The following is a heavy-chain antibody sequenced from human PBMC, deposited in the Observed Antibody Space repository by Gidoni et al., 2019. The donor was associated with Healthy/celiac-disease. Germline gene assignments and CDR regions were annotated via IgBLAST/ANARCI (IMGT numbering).Heavy chain of an antibody. CDR3: AILGYCSGGSCYPADFDY. D-gene: IGHD2-15*01. CDR2: INHSGST. V-gene: IGHV4-34*01. CDR1: GGSFSGSS. J-gene: IGHJ4*02. Sequence: QVQLQQWGAGLLKPSETLSLTCAVYGGSFSGSSWSWIRQPPGKGLEWIGEINHSGSTNYNPALKSRVTISVDTSKNQFSLKLSSVTAADTAVYYCAILGYCSGGSCYPADFDYWGQGTLVTVSS.